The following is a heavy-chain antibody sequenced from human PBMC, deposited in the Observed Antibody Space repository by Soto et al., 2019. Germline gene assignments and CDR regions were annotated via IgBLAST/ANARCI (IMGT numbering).Heavy chain of an antibody. V-gene: IGHV4-4*02. CDR1: GDSISGSNW. Sequence: QVQLQESGPGLVKPSGTLSLTCAVSGDSISGSNWWTWVRRPPGKGLEWIGDIYHSGSTNYNPSLKGRVTISLDQSRKNFSLTVRSVTAADTAVYYCARAKLNWFDPWGQGTLVTVSS. CDR2: IYHSGST. CDR3: ARAKLNWFDP. J-gene: IGHJ5*02.